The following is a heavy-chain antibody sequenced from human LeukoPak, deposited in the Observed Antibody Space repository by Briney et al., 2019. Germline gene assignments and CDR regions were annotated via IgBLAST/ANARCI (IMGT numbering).Heavy chain of an antibody. CDR2: IIPILGIA. CDR3: ARDWGTERIIADN. CDR1: GGTFSSYA. D-gene: IGHD2/OR15-2a*01. V-gene: IGHV1-69*04. Sequence: GASVKVSCKASGGTFSSYAISWVRQAPGQGLEWMGRIIPILGIANYAQKFQGRVTITADKSTSTAYMELSSLRSEDTAVYYCARDWGTERIIADNWGQGTLVTVSS. J-gene: IGHJ4*02.